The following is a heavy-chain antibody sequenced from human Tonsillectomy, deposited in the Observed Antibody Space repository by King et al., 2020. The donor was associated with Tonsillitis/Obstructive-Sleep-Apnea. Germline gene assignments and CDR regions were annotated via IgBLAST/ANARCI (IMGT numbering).Heavy chain of an antibody. V-gene: IGHV4-39*01. J-gene: IGHJ3*02. CDR3: ARHEGYSGSYYGAFDI. Sequence: LQLQESGPGLVKPSETLSLTCTVSGGSISSSSYYWGWIRQPPGKGLEWIGSIYYSGSTYYNPSLKSRGTISVDTSKNQFSLRLSSVTAADTAVYYCARHEGYSGSYYGAFDIWGQGTMVTVSS. D-gene: IGHD1-26*01. CDR2: IYYSGST. CDR1: GGSISSSSYY.